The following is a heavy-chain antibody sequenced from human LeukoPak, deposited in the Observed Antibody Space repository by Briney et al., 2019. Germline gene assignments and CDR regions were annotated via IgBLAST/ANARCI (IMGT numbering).Heavy chain of an antibody. CDR1: GGTFSSYA. Sequence: GASVKVSCKASGGTFSSYAISWVRQAPGQGLEWMGGIIPIFGTANYAQKFQGRVTITADKSTSTAYMELSSLRSEDTAVYYCARYYYDSSGYNQNWFDPWGQGTLVTVSS. D-gene: IGHD3-22*01. CDR3: ARYYYDSSGYNQNWFDP. V-gene: IGHV1-69*06. J-gene: IGHJ5*02. CDR2: IIPIFGTA.